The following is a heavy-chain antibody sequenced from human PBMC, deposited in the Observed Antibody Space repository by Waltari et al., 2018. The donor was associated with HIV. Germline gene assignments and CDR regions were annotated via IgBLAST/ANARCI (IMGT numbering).Heavy chain of an antibody. Sequence: EVQLVESGGGLVQPGGSLRLSCAASGFTFRSCAMNWVRQAPGKGLEWVSYISSSSTTINYADSVKGRFTISRDNAKNLLYLQMSSLRAEDTAVYFCARERFGSSYFGYWGQGTLVTVSS. CDR1: GFTFRSCA. CDR2: ISSSSTTI. J-gene: IGHJ4*02. V-gene: IGHV3-48*04. CDR3: ARERFGSSYFGY. D-gene: IGHD6-6*01.